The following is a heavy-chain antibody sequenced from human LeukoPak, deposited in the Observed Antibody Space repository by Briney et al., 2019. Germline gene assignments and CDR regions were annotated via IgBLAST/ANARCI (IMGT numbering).Heavy chain of an antibody. J-gene: IGHJ4*02. CDR1: GGSISSSSYY. CDR3: AREGVGYYGSEPNLDY. CDR2: IYYSGST. Sequence: SETLSLTCTVSGGSISSSSYYWGWIRQPPGKGLEWIGSIYYSGSTYYNPSLKSRVTISVDTSKNQFSLKLSSVTAADTAVYYCAREGVGYYGSEPNLDYWGQGTLVTVSS. D-gene: IGHD3-10*01. V-gene: IGHV4-39*07.